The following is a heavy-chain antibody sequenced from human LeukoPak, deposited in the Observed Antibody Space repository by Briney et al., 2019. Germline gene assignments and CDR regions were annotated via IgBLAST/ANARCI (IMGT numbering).Heavy chain of an antibody. CDR1: GFTFRNYW. V-gene: IGHV3-7*01. D-gene: IGHD5-18*01. J-gene: IGHJ4*02. CDR2: IKQDGSEK. Sequence: PGGSLRLSCAASGFTFRNYWMSWVRQAPGKGLEGVANIKQDGSEKYYVDSVKGRFTISRDNAETSLDLQMKSLRAEDTAVYYCARESGYSYGYVKYWGQGTLVAVSS. CDR3: ARESGYSYGYVKY.